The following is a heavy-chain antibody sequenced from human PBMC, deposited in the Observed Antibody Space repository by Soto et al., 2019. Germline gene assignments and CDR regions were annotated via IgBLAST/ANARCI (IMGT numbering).Heavy chain of an antibody. J-gene: IGHJ3*02. Sequence: EVQLVESGGGLVQPGGSLRLSCAASGFTFSTYSMNWVRQAPGKGLEWVSYISSSSSTIYYADSVKGRFTISRDNAKNSLYLQMNSLRDEETAVYYCAREGYSGYDYPDAFDIWGQGTMVTVSS. V-gene: IGHV3-48*02. D-gene: IGHD5-12*01. CDR1: GFTFSTYS. CDR3: AREGYSGYDYPDAFDI. CDR2: ISSSSSTI.